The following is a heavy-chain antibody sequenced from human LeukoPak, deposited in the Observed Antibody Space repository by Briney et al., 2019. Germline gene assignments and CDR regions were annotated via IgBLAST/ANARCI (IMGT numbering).Heavy chain of an antibody. J-gene: IGHJ4*02. V-gene: IGHV4-34*01. Sequence: SETLSLTCAVYGGSFSGYYWSWIRQPPGKGLEWIGEINHSGSTNYNPSLKSRVTISVDTSKNQFSLKLSSVTAADTAVYYCARGGNTAMVMARFFAPSDYWGQGTLVTVSS. D-gene: IGHD5-18*01. CDR1: GGSFSGYY. CDR3: ARGGNTAMVMARFFAPSDY. CDR2: INHSGST.